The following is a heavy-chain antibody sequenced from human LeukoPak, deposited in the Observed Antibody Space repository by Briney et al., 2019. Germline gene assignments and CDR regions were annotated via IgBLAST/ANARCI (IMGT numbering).Heavy chain of an antibody. CDR1: GGSFSGYY. CDR2: INHSGST. J-gene: IGHJ4*01. D-gene: IGHD3-10*01. Sequence: SETLSLTCAVYGGSFSGYYWSWIRQPPGKGLEWIGEINHSGSTNYNPSLKSRVTISVDTSKNQFSLKLSSVTAADTAVYYCARGGRYYYGSGRLDYWGQGTLVTVSS. V-gene: IGHV4-34*01. CDR3: ARGGRYYYGSGRLDY.